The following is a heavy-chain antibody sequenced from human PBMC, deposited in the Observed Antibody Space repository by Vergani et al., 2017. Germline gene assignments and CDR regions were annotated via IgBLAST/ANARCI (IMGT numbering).Heavy chain of an antibody. CDR3: AREWEQQLSN. V-gene: IGHV4-59*12. Sequence: QVQLQESGPGLVKPSETLSLTCTVSGGSISSYYWSWIRQPPGKGLEWIGYIYYSGSTNYNPSLKSRVTISVDTSKNQFSLKLNSVTPEDTAVYYCAREWEQQLSNWGQGTLVTVSS. D-gene: IGHD6-13*01. CDR2: IYYSGST. J-gene: IGHJ4*02. CDR1: GGSISSYY.